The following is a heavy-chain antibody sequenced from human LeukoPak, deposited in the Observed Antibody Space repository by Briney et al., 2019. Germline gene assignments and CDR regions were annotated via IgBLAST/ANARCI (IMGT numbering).Heavy chain of an antibody. Sequence: PGGSLRLSCAASGXTFTSYWMHWVRQAPGKGLVWVSRINSDGSRTSYADSVKGRFTISRDNAKNTLYLQMNSLRAEDTAVYYCAREADPSYYDNSGPPDAFDIWGQGTIVTVSS. CDR1: GXTFTSYW. CDR2: INSDGSRT. D-gene: IGHD3-22*01. V-gene: IGHV3-74*01. CDR3: AREADPSYYDNSGPPDAFDI. J-gene: IGHJ3*02.